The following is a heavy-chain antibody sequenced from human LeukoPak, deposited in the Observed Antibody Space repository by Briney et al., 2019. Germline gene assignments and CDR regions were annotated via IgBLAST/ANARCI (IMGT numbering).Heavy chain of an antibody. CDR2: INHSGST. Sequence: SETLSLTCAVYGGSFSGYYWSWIRQPPGKGLEWIGEINHSGSTNYNPSLKSRVTISVDTSKNQFSLKLSSVTAADTAVYYCARGRSITMVREDFDYGGQGTLVTVSS. CDR1: GGSFSGYY. D-gene: IGHD3-10*01. CDR3: ARGRSITMVREDFDY. V-gene: IGHV4-34*01. J-gene: IGHJ4*02.